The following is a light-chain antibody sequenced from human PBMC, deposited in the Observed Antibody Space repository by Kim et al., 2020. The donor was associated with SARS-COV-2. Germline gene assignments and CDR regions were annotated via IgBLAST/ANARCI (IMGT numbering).Light chain of an antibody. CDR3: QSYDSTHPVI. J-gene: IGLJ2*01. V-gene: IGLV6-57*04. Sequence: NFMLTQPHSVSESPGKTITISCTRTSGSIANNYVHWYQQRPGSAPSTVIYDDHQRPSGVPDRFSGSIDSSSNSASLTISGLKAEDEAVYYCQSYDSTHPVIFGGGTQLTVL. CDR2: DDH. CDR1: SGSIANNY.